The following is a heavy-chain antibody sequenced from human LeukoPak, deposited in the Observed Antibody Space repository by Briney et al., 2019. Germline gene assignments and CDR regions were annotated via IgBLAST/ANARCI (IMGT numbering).Heavy chain of an antibody. D-gene: IGHD1-1*01. Sequence: PGGSLRLSCAASGFTFSSYAMHWVRQAPGKGLEWVAVISYDGSNKYYADSVKGRFTISRDNSKNTLNLQMNSLRAEDTAVYYCARAGERVTPYFDHWGQGTLVTVSS. V-gene: IGHV3-30-3*01. CDR2: ISYDGSNK. CDR1: GFTFSSYA. CDR3: ARAGERVTPYFDH. J-gene: IGHJ4*02.